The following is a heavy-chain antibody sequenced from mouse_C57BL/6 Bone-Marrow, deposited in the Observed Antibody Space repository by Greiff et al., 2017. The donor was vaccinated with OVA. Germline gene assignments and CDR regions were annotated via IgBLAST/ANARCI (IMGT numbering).Heavy chain of an antibody. Sequence: QVQLQQPGAELVKPGASVKMSCKASGYTFTSYWITWVKQRPGQGLEWIGDIYPGSGSTNYNEKFKSKATLTVDTSSSTAYMQLSSLTSEDATVYYCARGDYDYFPDYWGQGTTLTVSS. D-gene: IGHD2-4*01. V-gene: IGHV1-55*01. CDR2: IYPGSGST. J-gene: IGHJ2*01. CDR1: GYTFTSYW. CDR3: ARGDYDYFPDY.